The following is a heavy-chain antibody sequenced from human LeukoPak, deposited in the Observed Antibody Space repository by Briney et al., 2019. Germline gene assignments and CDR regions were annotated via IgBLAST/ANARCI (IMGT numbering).Heavy chain of an antibody. J-gene: IGHJ4*02. D-gene: IGHD1-26*01. V-gene: IGHV4-4*02. CDR1: GGSISSSNW. CDR3: ARQWELSYYFDY. Sequence: SETLSLTCAVSGGSISSSNWWSWVRQPPGKWLEWIGEIYHSGSTNYNPSLKSRVTISVDKSKNQFSLKLSSVTAADTAVYYCARQWELSYYFDYWGQGTLVTVSS. CDR2: IYHSGST.